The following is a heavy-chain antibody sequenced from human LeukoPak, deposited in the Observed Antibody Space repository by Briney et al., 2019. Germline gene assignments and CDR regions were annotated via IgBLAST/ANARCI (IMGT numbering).Heavy chain of an antibody. CDR2: ISSSSSTI. V-gene: IGHV3-48*01. CDR3: AKISVSIGRGVNILSGFDP. Sequence: PGGSLRLSCAVSGFTFSDYAMSWVRQAPGKGLEWVSYISSSSSTIYYADSVKGRFTISRDNAKNSLYLQMNSLRAEDTAVYYCAKISVSIGRGVNILSGFDPWGQGTLVTVSS. D-gene: IGHD3-10*01. CDR1: GFTFSDYA. J-gene: IGHJ5*02.